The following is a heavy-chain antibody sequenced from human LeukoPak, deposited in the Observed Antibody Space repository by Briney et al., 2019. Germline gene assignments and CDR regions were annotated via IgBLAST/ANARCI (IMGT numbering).Heavy chain of an antibody. CDR2: IYPGDSDT. CDR3: ARGNYYDSSGYSESDY. V-gene: IGHV5-51*01. Sequence: GASLKISCKGSGSRFTSYWIGWVRPMPGKGLEWMGIIYPGDSDTRYSPSFQGQVTISADKSISTAYLQWSSLKASDTAMYYCARGNYYDSSGYSESDYWGQGTLVTGSS. J-gene: IGHJ4*02. CDR1: GSRFTSYW. D-gene: IGHD3-22*01.